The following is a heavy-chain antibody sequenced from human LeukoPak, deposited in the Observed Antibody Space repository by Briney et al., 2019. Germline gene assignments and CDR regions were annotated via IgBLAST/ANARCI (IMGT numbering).Heavy chain of an antibody. CDR1: GASISSYY. D-gene: IGHD3-3*01. Sequence: SETLSLTCTVSGASISSYYWSWIRQPPGKGLEWIGYIYYSGSTRYNPSLKSRVTISVDTSKNQFSLKLSSVTAVDTAVYYCARVGILRFPSNWFDPWGQGTLVTVSS. CDR2: IYYSGST. J-gene: IGHJ5*02. CDR3: ARVGILRFPSNWFDP. V-gene: IGHV4-59*01.